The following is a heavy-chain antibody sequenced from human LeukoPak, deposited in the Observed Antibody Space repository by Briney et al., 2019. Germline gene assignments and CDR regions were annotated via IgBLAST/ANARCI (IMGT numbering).Heavy chain of an antibody. Sequence: SETLSPTCTVSGGSISGYYWTWIRQPPGKGLEWIGYVYHSGGTSYNPSLKSRVTIAVDTSKNQFSLKLTSVTAADTAVYYCARDNADYASGGDWFDPWGQGTLVTVSS. CDR2: VYHSGGT. CDR3: ARDNADYASGGDWFDP. CDR1: GGSISGYY. J-gene: IGHJ5*02. V-gene: IGHV4-59*01. D-gene: IGHD3-10*01.